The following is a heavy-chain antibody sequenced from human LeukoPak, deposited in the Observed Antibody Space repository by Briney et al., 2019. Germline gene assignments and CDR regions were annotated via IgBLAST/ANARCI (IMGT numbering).Heavy chain of an antibody. CDR3: ARIEWERLGRAFDI. CDR1: GLTFSSYG. Sequence: GGSLRPSCAASGLTFSSYGVTWVRQAPGKGLEWVSSIYNTGATHYAESVKGRFTISRDNSKNTLFLQMNSLRAEDMAVYYCARIEWERLGRAFDIRGQGTMVTVSS. J-gene: IGHJ3*02. D-gene: IGHD1-26*01. CDR2: IYNTGAT. V-gene: IGHV3-53*01.